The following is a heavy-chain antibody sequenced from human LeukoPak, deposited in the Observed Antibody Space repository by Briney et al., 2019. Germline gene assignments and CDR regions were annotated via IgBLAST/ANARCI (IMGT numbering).Heavy chain of an antibody. CDR1: GGSISSSSYY. CDR2: IYYSGST. CDR3: ARSTGYSPEAFDI. Sequence: SETLSLTCTVSGGSISSSSYYWGWIRQPPGKGLEWIGSIYYSGSTYYNPSLKSRVTISVDTSKNQFSLKLSSVTAADTAVYYCARSTGYSPEAFDIWGQETMVTVSS. D-gene: IGHD3-9*01. V-gene: IGHV4-39*07. J-gene: IGHJ3*02.